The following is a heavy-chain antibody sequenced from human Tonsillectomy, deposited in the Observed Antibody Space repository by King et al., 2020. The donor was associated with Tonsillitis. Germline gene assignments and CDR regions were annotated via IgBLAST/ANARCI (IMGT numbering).Heavy chain of an antibody. CDR2: IPHSGTT. D-gene: IGHD6-19*01. J-gene: IGHJ4*02. CDR3: ERDKGGGWHDY. V-gene: IGHV4-38-2*02. CDR1: DYSISSGYY. Sequence: QLQESGPGLVKPSETLSLTCTVSDYSISSGYYWGWIRQPPGKGLEWIGSIPHSGTTYYNPSLKSRLTLSLDTSKNQFSLKLSSVTAADTAVYYCERDKGGGWHDYWGQGTLVTVSS.